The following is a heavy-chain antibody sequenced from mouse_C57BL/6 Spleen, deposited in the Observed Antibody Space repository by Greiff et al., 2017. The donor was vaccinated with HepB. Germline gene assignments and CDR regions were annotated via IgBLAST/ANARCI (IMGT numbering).Heavy chain of an antibody. D-gene: IGHD1-1*01. CDR2: INPNNGGT. V-gene: IGHV1-26*01. J-gene: IGHJ2*01. CDR1: GYTFTDYY. Sequence: EVQLQQSGPELVKPGASVKISCKASGYTFTDYYMNWVKQSHGKSLEWIGDINPNNGGTSYNQKFKGKATLTVDKSSSTAYMELRSLTSEDSAVYYCARYGSSYRGYYFDYWGQGTTLTVSS. CDR3: ARYGSSYRGYYFDY.